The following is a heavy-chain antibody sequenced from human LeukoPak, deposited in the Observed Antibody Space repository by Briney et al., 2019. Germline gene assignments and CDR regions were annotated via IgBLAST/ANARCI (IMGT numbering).Heavy chain of an antibody. CDR3: AKSSTYYYDSSGYFDY. J-gene: IGHJ4*02. D-gene: IGHD3-22*01. Sequence: QAGGSLRLSCAASGFTFSSYAMSWVRQAPGKGLEWVSAINGSGGSTYYADSVKGRFTISRDNSKNSLYLQMNSLRAEDTALYYCAKSSTYYYDSSGYFDYWGQGTLGTVSA. CDR1: GFTFSSYA. CDR2: INGSGGST. V-gene: IGHV3-23*01.